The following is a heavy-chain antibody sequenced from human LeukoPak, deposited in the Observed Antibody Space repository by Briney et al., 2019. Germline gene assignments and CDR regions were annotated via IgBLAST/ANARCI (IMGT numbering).Heavy chain of an antibody. J-gene: IGHJ4*02. CDR1: GFTFSSYA. Sequence: GGSLRLSCAVSGFTFSSYAMSWVRQAPGKGLEWVSAISGSGGSTYYADSVKGRFTISRDNSKNTLYLQMNSLRAEDTAVYYCAKNYLSIVVVPTNYWGQGTLVTVSS. CDR2: ISGSGGST. V-gene: IGHV3-23*01. D-gene: IGHD2-2*01. CDR3: AKNYLSIVVVPTNY.